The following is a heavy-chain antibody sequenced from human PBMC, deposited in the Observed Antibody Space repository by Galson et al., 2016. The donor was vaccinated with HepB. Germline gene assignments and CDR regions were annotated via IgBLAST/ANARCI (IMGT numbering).Heavy chain of an antibody. CDR2: INPNRGTT. CDR3: ARDVGYGGSCLDY. D-gene: IGHD4-23*01. CDR1: GYTFTGHF. J-gene: IGHJ4*02. Sequence: SVKVSCKASGYTFTGHFLHWVRRAPGQGLEWVGYINPNRGTTAFAQKLRGRVTMTGDTSITTVYMELSSLRPDDTAVYYCARDVGYGGSCLDYWGQGTQVTVSS. V-gene: IGHV1-2*02.